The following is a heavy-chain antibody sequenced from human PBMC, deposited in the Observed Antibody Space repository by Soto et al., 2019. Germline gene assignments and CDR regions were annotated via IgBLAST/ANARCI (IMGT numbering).Heavy chain of an antibody. J-gene: IGHJ6*02. D-gene: IGHD1-26*01. CDR3: ARDRGVGKSGPTRIYCYYGMDV. CDR1: EVTFSTYP. Sequence: GGSLRLCCAACEVTFSTYPMTWFRKAPGKGLEWVSRINGDETTTTYADSVKGRFTISRDYAKNSLYLQMNSLRAEDTAVYYCARDRGVGKSGPTRIYCYYGMDVWGQGTTVTVSS. CDR2: INGDETTT. V-gene: IGHV3-74*01.